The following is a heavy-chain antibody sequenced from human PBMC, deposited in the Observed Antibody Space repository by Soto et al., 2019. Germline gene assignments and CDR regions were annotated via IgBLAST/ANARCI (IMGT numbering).Heavy chain of an antibody. CDR3: ARGGGCSGGSGYPLYYGLDV. D-gene: IGHD2-15*01. J-gene: IGHJ6*02. CDR1: GFTFYDYA. V-gene: IGHV3-9*01. Sequence: PGGSLRLSCAASGFTFYDYAMHWVRQAPGKGLEWVSGISWNSGSIGYADSVKGRFTISRDNAKNSLYLQMNSLRAEDTAVYYCARGGGCSGGSGYPLYYGLDVWGQGTTVTVSS. CDR2: ISWNSGSI.